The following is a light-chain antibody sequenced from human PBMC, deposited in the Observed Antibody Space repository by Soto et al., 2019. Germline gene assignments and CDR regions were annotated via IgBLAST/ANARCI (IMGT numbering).Light chain of an antibody. J-gene: IGLJ1*01. CDR3: CSYAGSYTF. Sequence: QSVLTQPRSVSGSPGQSVTISCTGTSSDVGGYNYVSWYQQHPGKAPKLMIYDVSKRPSGVPDRFSGSKSGNTASLTISGLQAEDEADYYCCSYAGSYTFFGTGTKV. CDR2: DVS. V-gene: IGLV2-11*01. CDR1: SSDVGGYNY.